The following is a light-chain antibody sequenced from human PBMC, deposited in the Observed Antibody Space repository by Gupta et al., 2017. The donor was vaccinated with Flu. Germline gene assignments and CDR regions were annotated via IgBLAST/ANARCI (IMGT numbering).Light chain of an antibody. CDR2: CAS. V-gene: IGKV3-15*01. CDR1: QSVSSN. CDR3: LQYNNSPPWT. Sequence: EIVKTQSPVTLSVSPGERATLPCRASQSVSSNLAWYQQKPGQAPMLLIYCASTRASGIPARFSGSGSGTEFTLTISSLQSEDFAVYYCLQYNNSPPWTFGQGTKVEIK. J-gene: IGKJ1*01.